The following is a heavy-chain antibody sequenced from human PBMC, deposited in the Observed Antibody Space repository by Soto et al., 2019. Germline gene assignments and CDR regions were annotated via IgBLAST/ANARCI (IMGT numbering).Heavy chain of an antibody. D-gene: IGHD2-21*02. CDR3: AREGRAYCGGDCPPGFDY. CDR2: INPNSGGT. CDR1: GYTFTVYY. Sequence: GASVKVSCQASGYTFTVYYMHWVRQAPGQGLEWMGWINPNSGGTNYAQKFQGRVTMTRDTSISTAYMELSRLRSDDTAVYYCAREGRAYCGGDCPPGFDYWGQGTLVTVSS. J-gene: IGHJ4*02. V-gene: IGHV1-2*02.